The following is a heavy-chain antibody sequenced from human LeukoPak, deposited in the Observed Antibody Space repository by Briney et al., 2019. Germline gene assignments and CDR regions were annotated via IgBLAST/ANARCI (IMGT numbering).Heavy chain of an antibody. D-gene: IGHD3-3*01. CDR3: AAQESGYSFLSFDY. Sequence: ASVKVSCKASGFTFTSSAVQWVRQARGQCLEWIGWIVVGSGNTNYAQKFQERVTITRDMSTSTAYMELSSLRSEDTAVYYCAAQESGYSFLSFDYWGQGTLVTVSS. CDR1: GFTFTSSA. J-gene: IGHJ4*02. V-gene: IGHV1-58*01. CDR2: IVVGSGNT.